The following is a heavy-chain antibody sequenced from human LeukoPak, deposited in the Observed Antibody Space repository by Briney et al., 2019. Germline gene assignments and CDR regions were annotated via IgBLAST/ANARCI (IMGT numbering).Heavy chain of an antibody. CDR3: ARGGRSTAWYWIDY. Sequence: SQTLSLTCGISGDSVSTNSAAWNWIRQSPSRGLEWLARTYYRSKWNYDYAVYVKSRVIIRADTSKNQVSLQLSSVTPEDTAVYYCARGGRSTAWYWIDYWGQGTLVTVSS. V-gene: IGHV6-1*01. D-gene: IGHD2-8*02. CDR1: GDSVSTNSAA. CDR2: TYYRSKWNY. J-gene: IGHJ4*02.